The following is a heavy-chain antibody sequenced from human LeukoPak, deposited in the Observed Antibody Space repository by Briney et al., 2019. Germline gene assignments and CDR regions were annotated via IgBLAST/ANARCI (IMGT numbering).Heavy chain of an antibody. D-gene: IGHD3-3*01. CDR3: ARGRFGLRFLEWLLKFDP. Sequence: GSLRLPCAASGFTFSEEYMSWIRQPPGKGLEWIGEINHSGSTNYNPSLKSRVTISVDTSKNQFSLKLSSVTAADTAVYYCARGRFGLRFLEWLLKFDPWGQGTLVTVSS. CDR2: INHSGST. J-gene: IGHJ5*02. CDR1: GFTFSEEY. V-gene: IGHV4-34*01.